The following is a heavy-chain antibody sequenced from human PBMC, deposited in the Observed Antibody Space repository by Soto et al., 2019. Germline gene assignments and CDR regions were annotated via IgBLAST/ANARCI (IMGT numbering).Heavy chain of an antibody. CDR3: ARGTAMFRSNWFDP. CDR2: INHSGST. J-gene: IGHJ5*02. Sequence: QVQLQQWGAGLLKPSETLSLTCAVYGGSFSGYYWSWIRQPPGKGLEWIGEINHSGSTNYNPSLNSRVTRSVAASKNEFSLKSSSVTAADTAVYYCARGTAMFRSNWFDPWGQGTLVAVSS. V-gene: IGHV4-34*01. D-gene: IGHD5-18*01. CDR1: GGSFSGYY.